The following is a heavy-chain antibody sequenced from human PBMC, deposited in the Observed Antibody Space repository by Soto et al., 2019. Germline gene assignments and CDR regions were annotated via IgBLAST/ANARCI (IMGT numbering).Heavy chain of an antibody. CDR2: ISYDGSNK. V-gene: IGHV3-30*18. D-gene: IGHD2-21*02. CDR3: AKDKVPVVVTAPFDY. J-gene: IGHJ4*02. Sequence: QVQLVESGGGVVQPGRSLRLSCEASGFTFSSYGMHWVRQAPGKGPEWVAVISYDGSNKYYADSVKGRVTISRDNSKNTLYLQMNSLRAEDTAVYYCAKDKVPVVVTAPFDYWGQGTLVTVSS. CDR1: GFTFSSYG.